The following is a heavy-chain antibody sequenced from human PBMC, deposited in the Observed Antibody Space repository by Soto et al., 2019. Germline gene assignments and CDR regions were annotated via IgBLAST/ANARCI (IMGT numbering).Heavy chain of an antibody. CDR3: ARASKYGDYGYMDV. V-gene: IGHV3-13*01. J-gene: IGHJ6*03. CDR1: GFTFSSYD. Sequence: GGSLRLSCAASGFTFSSYDMHWVRQATGKGLEWVSAIGTAGDTYYPGSVKGRFTISRENAKNSLYLQMNSLRAGDTAVYYCARASKYGDYGYMDVWGKGTTVTVSS. CDR2: IGTAGDT. D-gene: IGHD4-17*01.